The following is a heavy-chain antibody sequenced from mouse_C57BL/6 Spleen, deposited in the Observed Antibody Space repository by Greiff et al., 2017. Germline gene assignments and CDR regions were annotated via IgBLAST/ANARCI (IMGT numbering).Heavy chain of an antibody. J-gene: IGHJ2*01. D-gene: IGHD2-14*01. CDR3: ARGGYDGNFDD. CDR1: GYAFRSYW. Sequence: VQLQQSGAELVKPGASVKISCKASGYAFRSYWMNWVKQRPGKGLEWIGQIYPGDGDTNYNGKFKGKATLTADKSSSTAYMQLSSRTSEDSAVYFCARGGYDGNFDDWGQGTTRTVAS. CDR2: IYPGDGDT. V-gene: IGHV1-80*01.